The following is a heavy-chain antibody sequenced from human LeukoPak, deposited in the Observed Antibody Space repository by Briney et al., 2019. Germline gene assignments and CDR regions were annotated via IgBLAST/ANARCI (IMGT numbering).Heavy chain of an antibody. J-gene: IGHJ4*02. CDR3: ANLMVPSDY. Sequence: EGSLRLSCAASGFTFSSYWMSWVRQAPGKGLEWVANIKQDGSEKYYVDSVKGRFTISRDNAKSSLYLQMNSLRAEDTAVYYCANLMVPSDYWGQGTLVTVSS. CDR1: GFTFSSYW. D-gene: IGHD2-8*01. V-gene: IGHV3-7*01. CDR2: IKQDGSEK.